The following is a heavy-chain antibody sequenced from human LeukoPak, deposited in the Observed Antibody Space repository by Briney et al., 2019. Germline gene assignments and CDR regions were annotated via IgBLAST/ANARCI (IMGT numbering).Heavy chain of an antibody. CDR2: ISGSGDST. J-gene: IGHJ6*02. CDR1: GFPFSTYA. CDR3: AKSLGGYYYYYGMDV. V-gene: IGHV3-23*01. Sequence: GGSLRLSCAASGFPFSTYAMNWVRQTPEKGLEWVAAISGSGDSTDNADSVKGRFTISRDNSKNTLYLQMSSLRAEDTAVYYCAKSLGGYYYYYGMDVWGQGTTVIVSS.